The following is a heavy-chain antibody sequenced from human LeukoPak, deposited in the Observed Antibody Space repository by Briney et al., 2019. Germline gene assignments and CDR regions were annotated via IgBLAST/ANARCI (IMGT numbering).Heavy chain of an antibody. D-gene: IGHD5-24*01. V-gene: IGHV3-15*01. CDR3: TTDGLWLQGGDY. CDR1: GFTFTNAW. CDR2: IKSKTDGGTA. Sequence: GGSLRLSCAASGFTFTNAWMTWVRQAPGKGLEWIGLIKSKTDGGTADYAAPVKGRFTISRDDSKTTLYLQMNSLKAEDTAVYYCTTDGLWLQGGDYWGQGTLVTVSS. J-gene: IGHJ4*02.